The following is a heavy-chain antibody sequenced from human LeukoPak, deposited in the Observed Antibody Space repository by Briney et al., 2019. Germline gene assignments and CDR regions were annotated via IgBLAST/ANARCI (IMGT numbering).Heavy chain of an antibody. Sequence: PGGSLRLSCAASGSTFRNHAIHWVRQAPGKGLEWVTVISHDGTNDYYRDSVKGRFTISRDNSKNTVLLQMNSLSPDDTAVYYCGGPPPYSYRALGGKGT. D-gene: IGHD3-16*01. CDR2: ISHDGTND. CDR3: GGPPPYSYRAL. J-gene: IGHJ6*03. V-gene: IGHV3-30*04. CDR1: GSTFRNHA.